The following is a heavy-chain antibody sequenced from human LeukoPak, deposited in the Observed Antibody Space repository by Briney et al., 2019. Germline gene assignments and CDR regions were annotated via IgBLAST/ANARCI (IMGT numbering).Heavy chain of an antibody. V-gene: IGHV3-48*01. Sequence: GGSLRLSCAASGFTFSNYAMNWVRQAPGKGLEWVSYISSSGSTIYYADSVKGQFTTSRDNAKNALSLQMNSLRADDTAVYYCARVGVRYQLPYWGQGTLVTVSS. J-gene: IGHJ4*02. D-gene: IGHD2-2*01. CDR1: GFTFSNYA. CDR2: ISSSGSTI. CDR3: ARVGVRYQLPY.